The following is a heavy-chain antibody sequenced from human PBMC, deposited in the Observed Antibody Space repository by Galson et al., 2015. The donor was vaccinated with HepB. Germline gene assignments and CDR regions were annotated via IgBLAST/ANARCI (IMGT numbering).Heavy chain of an antibody. CDR1: GFTFGDYY. Sequence: SLRLSCAASGFTFGDYYMTWIRQAPGKGLEWVSYISSTSDYTNYGDSVKGRFTISRDNAKKSLYLQMNSLRAEDTAVYYCARGTGWFGETSDIWGQGTMVTVSS. D-gene: IGHD3-10*01. J-gene: IGHJ3*02. CDR2: ISSTSDYT. CDR3: ARGTGWFGETSDI. V-gene: IGHV3-11*05.